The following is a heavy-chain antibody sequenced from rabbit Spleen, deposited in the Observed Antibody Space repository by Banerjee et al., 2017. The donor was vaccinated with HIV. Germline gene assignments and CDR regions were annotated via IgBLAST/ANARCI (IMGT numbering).Heavy chain of an antibody. Sequence: QLEESAGGLVQPGGSLKLSCKASGFTLSSYYMNWVRQAPGKGLEWIGYIDPVFGITYYANWVSGRFSISRENTQNTVSLQMNSLTAADTATYFCVRDTWAFNLWGPGTLVTVS. CDR1: GFTLSSYY. CDR2: IDPVFGIT. CDR3: VRDTWAFNL. J-gene: IGHJ4*01. D-gene: IGHD3-1*01. V-gene: IGHV1S7*01.